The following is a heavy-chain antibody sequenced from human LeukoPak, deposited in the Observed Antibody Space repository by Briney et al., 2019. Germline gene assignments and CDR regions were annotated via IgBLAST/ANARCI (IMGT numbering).Heavy chain of an antibody. J-gene: IGHJ2*01. V-gene: IGHV4-34*01. CDR1: GASFSGYY. D-gene: IGHD2-2*01. CDR2: INNSGST. Sequence: KPSETLSLTCAVYGASFSGYYWSWIRQPPGKGLEWIGEINNSGSTNYNPSLKSRVTISVDRSKNQFSLKLSSVTAADTAVYFCASSAKDIVVVPAASTHWYFDLWGRGTLVTVSS. CDR3: ASSAKDIVVVPAASTHWYFDL.